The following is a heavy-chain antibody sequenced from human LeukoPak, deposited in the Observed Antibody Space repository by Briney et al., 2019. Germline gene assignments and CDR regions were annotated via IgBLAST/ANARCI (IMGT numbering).Heavy chain of an antibody. V-gene: IGHV3-48*03. CDR3: AELGITMIGGV. CDR1: GFTFSSYE. D-gene: IGHD3-10*02. CDR2: ISSSGSTI. J-gene: IGHJ6*04. Sequence: GGSLGLSCEASGFTFSSYEMNWVRQAPGKGLEWVSYISSSGSTIYYADSVKGRFTISRDNAKNSLYLQMNSLRAEDTAVYYCAELGITMIGGVWGKGTTVTISS.